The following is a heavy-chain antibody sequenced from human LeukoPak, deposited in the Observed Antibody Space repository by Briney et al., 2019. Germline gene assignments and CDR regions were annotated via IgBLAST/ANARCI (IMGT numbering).Heavy chain of an antibody. CDR1: GGSISSGDYY. CDR2: IYYSGST. Sequence: SETLSLTCTVSGGSISSGDYYWSWIRQPPGKGLEWIGYIYYSGSTYYNPSLKSRVTISVDTSKNQFSLKLSSVTAADTAVYYCVRSQLLYVDWFAPGGQEPLVTVSS. V-gene: IGHV4-30-4*08. J-gene: IGHJ5*02. D-gene: IGHD2-2*02. CDR3: VRSQLLYVDWFAP.